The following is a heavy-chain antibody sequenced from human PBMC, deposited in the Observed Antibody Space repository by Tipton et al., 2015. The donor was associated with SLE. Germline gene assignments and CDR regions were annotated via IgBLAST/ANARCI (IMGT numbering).Heavy chain of an antibody. Sequence: SLRLSCAASGFSFSDHYMDWVRQAPGKGLEWVSSISSYGSYIYYADSVKGRFTISRDNAKNSLYLQMSSLRVEDTAIYYCARDFLGVSESTSWYDYWGQGTLVTVSS. CDR3: ARDFLGVSESTSWYDY. V-gene: IGHV3-21*01. J-gene: IGHJ4*02. CDR2: ISSYGSYI. CDR1: GFSFSDHY. D-gene: IGHD6-19*01.